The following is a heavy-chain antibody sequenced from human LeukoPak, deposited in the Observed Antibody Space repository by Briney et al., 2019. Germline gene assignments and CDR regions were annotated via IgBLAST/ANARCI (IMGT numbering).Heavy chain of an antibody. J-gene: IGHJ4*02. CDR3: ARTYCSGGSCYSNIDY. V-gene: IGHV3-21*01. CDR2: ISSSSSYI. CDR1: GFTFSSYS. Sequence: GGSLRLSCAASGFTFSSYSMNWARQAPGKGLEWVSSISSSSSYIYYADSVKGRFTISRDNAKNPLYLQMNSLRAEDTAVYYCARTYCSGGSCYSNIDYWGQGTLVTVSS. D-gene: IGHD2-15*01.